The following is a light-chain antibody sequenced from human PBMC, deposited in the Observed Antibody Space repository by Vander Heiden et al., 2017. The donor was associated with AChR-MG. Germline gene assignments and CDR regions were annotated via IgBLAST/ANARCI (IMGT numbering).Light chain of an antibody. CDR3: SLIYNGVGV. CDR2: DTY. V-gene: IGLV7-46*01. CDR1: TGAVTTGHY. Sequence: QAVVTQELSLTVSPGGTVTLTCGSSTGAVTTGHYPYWFQQKPGQVPRTLISDTYNKLSRTPARFSASLLGGKAALTLSGAQPEDEADYFCSLIYNGVGVFGGGTKLTVL. J-gene: IGLJ3*02.